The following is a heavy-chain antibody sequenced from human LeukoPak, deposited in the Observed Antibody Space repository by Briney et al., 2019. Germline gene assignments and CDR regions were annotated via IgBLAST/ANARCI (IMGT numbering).Heavy chain of an antibody. V-gene: IGHV3-30*18. CDR2: ISSDGSNK. D-gene: IGHD2-15*01. CDR1: GFTFSSYG. Sequence: GGSLRLSCAASGFTFSSYGMHWVRQAPGKGLEWVAVISSDGSNKYYADSVKDRFTISRDNSKDTLYLQMNSLRAEDTAVYYCAKKDVSYFDYWGQGTLVTVSS. J-gene: IGHJ4*02. CDR3: AKKDVSYFDY.